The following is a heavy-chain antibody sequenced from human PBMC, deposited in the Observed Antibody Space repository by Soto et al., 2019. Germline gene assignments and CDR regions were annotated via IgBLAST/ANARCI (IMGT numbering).Heavy chain of an antibody. CDR2: IIPIFGTA. J-gene: IGHJ4*02. V-gene: IGHV1-69*13. CDR1: GGTFSSYA. CDR3: ARDPRDSSGYYSLTFGY. D-gene: IGHD3-22*01. Sequence: SVKVSCKASGGTFSSYAISWVRQAPGQGLEWMGGIIPIFGTANYAQKFQGRVTITADESTSTAYMELSSLRSEDTAVYYCARDPRDSSGYYSLTFGYWGQGTLVTVSS.